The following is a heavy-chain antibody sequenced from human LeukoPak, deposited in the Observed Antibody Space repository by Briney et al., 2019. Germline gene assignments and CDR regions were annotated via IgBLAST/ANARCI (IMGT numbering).Heavy chain of an antibody. CDR2: INHSGST. J-gene: IGHJ4*02. CDR3: ARRTYYDILTGYSMCFDY. D-gene: IGHD3-9*01. CDR1: GGSFSGYY. Sequence: SETLSLTCAVYGGSFSGYYWSWIRQPPGKGLEWIGEINHSGSTNYNPSLKSRVTISVDTSKNQFSLKLSSVTAADTAVYYCARRTYYDILTGYSMCFDYWGQGTLVTVSS. V-gene: IGHV4-34*01.